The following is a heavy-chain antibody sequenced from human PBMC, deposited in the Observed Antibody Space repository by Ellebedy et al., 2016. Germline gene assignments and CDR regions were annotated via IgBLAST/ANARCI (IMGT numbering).Heavy chain of an antibody. CDR2: INAGNGNT. D-gene: IGHD3-9*01. V-gene: IGHV1-3*01. Sequence: ASVKVSCKASGYTFTSYAMHWVRQAPGHRLEWMGWINAGNGNTKYSQKFQGRVTITRDTSASTAYMELSSLRSEDTAVYYCARGADFDWLSWFDPWGQGTLVTVSS. J-gene: IGHJ5*02. CDR1: GYTFTSYA. CDR3: ARGADFDWLSWFDP.